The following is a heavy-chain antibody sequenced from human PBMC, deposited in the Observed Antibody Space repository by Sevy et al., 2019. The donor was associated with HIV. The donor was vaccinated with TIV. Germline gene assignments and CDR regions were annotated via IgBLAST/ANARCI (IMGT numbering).Heavy chain of an antibody. CDR2: ISYIGST. V-gene: IGHV4-61*01. J-gene: IGHJ4*02. D-gene: IGHD6-6*01. CDR1: GASVSYGNYY. CDR3: ATISQQLVGFFDY. Sequence: SETLSLTCTVSGASVSYGNYYWTWIRQPPGKGLEWIGYISYIGSTYYNPSLKRRVTISVDTSKNQFSLKLTSVTAADTAVYYCATISQQLVGFFDYWGQGTLVTVSS.